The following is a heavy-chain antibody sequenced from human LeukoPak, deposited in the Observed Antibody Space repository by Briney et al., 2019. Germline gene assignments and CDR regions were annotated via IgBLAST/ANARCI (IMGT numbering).Heavy chain of an antibody. CDR3: ARDQPGGGLDY. CDR2: MSYDGGDK. CDR1: GFTFSGYA. Sequence: GRSLRLSCAASGFTFSGYAMDWVRQAPGKGLEWVAFMSYDGGDKQYLDSVKGRFPLSRDNSNKTLYLEMNRLTPDDTAVYYCARDQPGGGLDYWGQGTLVTVSS. D-gene: IGHD1-14*01. V-gene: IGHV3-30-3*01. J-gene: IGHJ4*02.